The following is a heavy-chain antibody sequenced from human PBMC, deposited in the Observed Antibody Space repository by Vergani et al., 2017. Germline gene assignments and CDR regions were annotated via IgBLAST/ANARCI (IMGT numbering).Heavy chain of an antibody. Sequence: QVQLQESGPGLVKPSETLSLTCTVSGGSISSSSYYWGWIRQPPGKGLEWIGSIYYSGSTYYNPSLKSRVTISVDTSKNQFSLKLSSVTAADTAVYYCAGERWQDAFDIWGQGTMVTVSS. D-gene: IGHD5-24*01. CDR3: AGERWQDAFDI. J-gene: IGHJ3*02. V-gene: IGHV4-39*02. CDR2: IYYSGST. CDR1: GGSISSSSYY.